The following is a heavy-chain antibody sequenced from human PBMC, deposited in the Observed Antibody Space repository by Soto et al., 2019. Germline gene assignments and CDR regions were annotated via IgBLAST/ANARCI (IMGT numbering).Heavy chain of an antibody. CDR1: GYTFTSYG. V-gene: IGHV1-18*01. CDR3: ARDLFGYCSGGSCHNWFDP. J-gene: IGHJ5*02. Sequence: ASVKVSCKASGYTFTSYGISWVRQAPGQGLEWMGWISAYNGNTNYAQKLQGRVTMTTDTSTSTAYMELRSLRSDDTAVYYCARDLFGYCSGGSCHNWFDPWGQGTLVTVSS. D-gene: IGHD2-15*01. CDR2: ISAYNGNT.